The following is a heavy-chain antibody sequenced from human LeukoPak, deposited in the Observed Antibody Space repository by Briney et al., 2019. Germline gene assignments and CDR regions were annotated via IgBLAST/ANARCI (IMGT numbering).Heavy chain of an antibody. CDR3: ARERGSSWFPFDY. Sequence: SETLSLTCAAYGGSFSGYYWSWIRQPPGKGLEWIGEINHSGSTNYNPSLKSRVTISVDTSKNQFSLKLSSVTAADTAVYYCARERGSSWFPFDYWGQGTLVTVSS. CDR1: GGSFSGYY. D-gene: IGHD6-13*01. CDR2: INHSGST. V-gene: IGHV4-34*01. J-gene: IGHJ4*02.